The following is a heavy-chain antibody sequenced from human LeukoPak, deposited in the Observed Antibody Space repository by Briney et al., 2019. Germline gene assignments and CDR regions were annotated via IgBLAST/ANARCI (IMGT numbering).Heavy chain of an antibody. CDR1: GVSVSTTYN. CDR3: VRDYWGSLDY. D-gene: IGHD7-27*01. Sequence: QPSETLSLTCTVSGVSVSTTYNWGWVRRPPGKGLEWIGYNGNNNYNPSLKSRATISLDTSKNQFSLKLHSVTDADTAVYYCVRDYWGSLDYWGQGTLVTVSS. CDR2: NGNN. V-gene: IGHV4-61*01. J-gene: IGHJ4*02.